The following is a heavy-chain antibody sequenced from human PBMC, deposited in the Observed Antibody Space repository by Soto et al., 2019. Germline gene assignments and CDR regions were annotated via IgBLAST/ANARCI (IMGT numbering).Heavy chain of an antibody. Sequence: QVQLVQSGAEVKKPGASVKVSCKASGYTFTSYYMHWVRQAPGQGLEWMGIINPSGGSTSYAQKFQGRVTMTRDTSTSTVYMELSSLRSEDTAVYYCARGGGSYYPDYYYGMDVWGQGTTVTVSS. J-gene: IGHJ6*02. D-gene: IGHD1-26*01. V-gene: IGHV1-46*01. CDR1: GYTFTSYY. CDR2: INPSGGST. CDR3: ARGGGSYYPDYYYGMDV.